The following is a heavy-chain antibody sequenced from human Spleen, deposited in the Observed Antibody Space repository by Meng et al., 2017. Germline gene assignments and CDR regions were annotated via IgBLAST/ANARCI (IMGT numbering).Heavy chain of an antibody. J-gene: IGHJ5*02. Sequence: SVKVSCKASGGIFSNYAIDWVRQAPGQGPEWMGGIIPIYDTANYAQKFQGRVTISADKSTGTAFMELSSLTSADTAIYYCARESRLWFGELDPWGQGTLVTVSS. CDR3: ARESRLWFGELDP. V-gene: IGHV1-69*06. CDR2: IIPIYDTA. CDR1: GGIFSNYA. D-gene: IGHD3-10*01.